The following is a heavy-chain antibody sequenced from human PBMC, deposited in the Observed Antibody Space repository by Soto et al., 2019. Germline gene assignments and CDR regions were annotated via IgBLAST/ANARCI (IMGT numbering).Heavy chain of an antibody. Sequence: ASVKVSCKASGGTFSSYTISWVRQAPGQGLEWMGRIIPILGIANYARKFQGRVTITADKSTSTAYMELSSLRSEDTAVYYGARESGVRSGGDKNGIEYYYYMDVWG. CDR3: ARESGVRSGGDKNGIEYYYYMDV. V-gene: IGHV1-69*04. CDR1: GGTFSSYT. D-gene: IGHD2-21*02. CDR2: IIPILGIA. J-gene: IGHJ6*03.